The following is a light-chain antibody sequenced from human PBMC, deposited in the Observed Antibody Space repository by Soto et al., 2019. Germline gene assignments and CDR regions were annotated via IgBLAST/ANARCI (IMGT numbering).Light chain of an antibody. CDR1: QSISSNF. J-gene: IGKJ2*01. V-gene: IGKV3-20*01. CDR2: GAS. CDR3: QQYGSSYT. Sequence: ENVLTQSPGTLSLSPGERATLSCRASQSISSNFLAWYQQKPGQAPRLLIYGASNKIPGIPDRLSGSGSGTDFTLTISRLEPEDFAVYYCQQYGSSYTFGQGTKLEIK.